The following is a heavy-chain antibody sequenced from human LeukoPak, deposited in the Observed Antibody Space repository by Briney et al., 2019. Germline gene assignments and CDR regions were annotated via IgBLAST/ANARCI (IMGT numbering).Heavy chain of an antibody. CDR3: ARAGYSYGPAQWWFDP. J-gene: IGHJ5*02. CDR1: GFTFSSYA. CDR2: ISYDGSNK. V-gene: IGHV3-30-3*01. D-gene: IGHD5-18*01. Sequence: PGRSLRLSCAASGFTFSSYAMHWVRQAPGKGLEWVAVISYDGSNKYYADSVKGRFTISRDNSKNTLYLQMNSLRAEDTAVYYCARAGYSYGPAQWWFDPWGQGTLVTVSS.